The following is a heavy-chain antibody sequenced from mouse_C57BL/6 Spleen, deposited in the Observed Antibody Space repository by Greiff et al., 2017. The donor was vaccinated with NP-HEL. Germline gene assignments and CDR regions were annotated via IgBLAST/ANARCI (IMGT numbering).Heavy chain of an antibody. CDR3: TSRGDYAHFAY. Sequence: VQLQQPGAELVMPGASVSLSCKASGYTFTSYWMHWVKQRHGQGLEWIGEIDTSDSYTNYNQKFKGKFTLTVDKSSSTAYMQLSSLTSEDSSVNYCTSRGDYAHFAYWGQGTLVTVSA. J-gene: IGHJ3*01. D-gene: IGHD2-4*01. CDR1: GYTFTSYW. CDR2: IDTSDSYT. V-gene: IGHV1-69*01.